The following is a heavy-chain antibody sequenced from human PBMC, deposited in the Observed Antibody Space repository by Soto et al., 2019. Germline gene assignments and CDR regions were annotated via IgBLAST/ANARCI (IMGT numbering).Heavy chain of an antibody. Sequence: GASVKVSCKASGYTFTSYGISWVRQAPGQGLEWMGWISAYNGNTNYAQKLQGRVTMTADTSTSTAYMELRSLRSDDTAVYYCARAGRDGYNGRAFDIWGQGTMVTVSS. CDR3: ARAGRDGYNGRAFDI. V-gene: IGHV1-18*04. D-gene: IGHD5-12*01. CDR1: GYTFTSYG. J-gene: IGHJ3*02. CDR2: ISAYNGNT.